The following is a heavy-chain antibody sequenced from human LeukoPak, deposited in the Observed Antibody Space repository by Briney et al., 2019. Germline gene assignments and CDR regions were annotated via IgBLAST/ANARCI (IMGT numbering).Heavy chain of an antibody. J-gene: IGHJ4*02. V-gene: IGHV1-69*06. CDR3: ARIKWELLGPFDY. Sequence: SVKVSCKASGGTFNIYAISWVRQAPGQGLEWMGGIIPIFGTANYAQKFQGRVTITADKSTNTAYMELSSLRSDDTAVYYCARIKWELLGPFDYWGQGTLVTVSS. CDR2: IIPIFGTA. CDR1: GGTFNIYA. D-gene: IGHD1-26*01.